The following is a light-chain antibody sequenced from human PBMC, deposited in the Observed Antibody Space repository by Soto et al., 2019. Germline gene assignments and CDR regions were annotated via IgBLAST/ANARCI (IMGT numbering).Light chain of an antibody. Sequence: EIVMTQSPATLSVSPGERATLSCRASQSVSSSYLAWYQQKPGQAPRLVIHGASSRATGVPDRITGSGSGTDFTLSISRLEPEDFAVYYCQQYGGSTRTFGQGTKVDIK. J-gene: IGKJ1*01. CDR1: QSVSSSY. V-gene: IGKV3-20*01. CDR2: GAS. CDR3: QQYGGSTRT.